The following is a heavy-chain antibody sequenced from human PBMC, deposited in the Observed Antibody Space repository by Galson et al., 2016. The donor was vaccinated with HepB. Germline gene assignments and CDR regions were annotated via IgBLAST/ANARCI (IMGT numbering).Heavy chain of an antibody. CDR2: VHHTGRT. V-gene: IGHV4-4*02. Sequence: SETLSLTCAISGYSISSSNWWSWVRQPPGKGLEWIGEVHHTGRTHYNPSLKSRVFISVDKTKKQFSLTLSSVTAADTAVYFCARREGVSGNSLFDPWGQGTPVTVSS. J-gene: IGHJ5*02. D-gene: IGHD2/OR15-2a*01. CDR3: ARREGVSGNSLFDP. CDR1: GYSISSSNW.